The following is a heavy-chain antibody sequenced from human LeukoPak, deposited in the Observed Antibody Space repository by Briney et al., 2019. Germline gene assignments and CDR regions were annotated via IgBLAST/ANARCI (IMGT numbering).Heavy chain of an antibody. J-gene: IGHJ4*02. D-gene: IGHD3-9*01. CDR1: GFAFSSYW. CDR2: IKQDGSEK. V-gene: IGHV3-7*01. Sequence: GGSLRLSCAASGFAFSSYWMSWVRQAPGKGLEWVANIKQDGSEKYYVDSAKGRFTISRDNAKNSLYLQINSLRAEDTAVYYCARDLHDTTYYDISGPSSGPIDYWGQGTLVTVSS. CDR3: ARDLHDTTYYDISGPSSGPIDY.